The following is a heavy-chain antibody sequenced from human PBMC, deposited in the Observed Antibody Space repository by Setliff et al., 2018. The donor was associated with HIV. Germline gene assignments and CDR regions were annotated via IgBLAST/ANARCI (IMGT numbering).Heavy chain of an antibody. Sequence: KPSETLSLTCTVSGASITNGSYYWSWIRQPAGKGLEWIGRLYASGSTNYIPSLKSRVTISVDMSKNQFSLRLTSVTAADTAVYYCARDRGPLDYWGQGTLVTVSS. V-gene: IGHV4-61*02. D-gene: IGHD2-15*01. CDR1: GASITNGSYY. J-gene: IGHJ4*02. CDR3: ARDRGPLDY. CDR2: LYASGST.